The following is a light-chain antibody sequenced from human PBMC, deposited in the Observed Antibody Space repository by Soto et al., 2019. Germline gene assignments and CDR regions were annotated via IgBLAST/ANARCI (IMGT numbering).Light chain of an antibody. CDR3: QSYDRSMSGTV. J-gene: IGLJ1*01. V-gene: IGLV1-40*01. CDR1: SSNIGAGYD. Sequence: QSVLTQPPSVSGAPGQRVTISCTGSSSNIGAGYDVHWYQHQPGTAPKLLIYGGSSRPSGVPDRFSGSKSGTSDSLAITGLQDEDEADYYCQSYDRSMSGTVFGTGTKVTVL. CDR2: GGS.